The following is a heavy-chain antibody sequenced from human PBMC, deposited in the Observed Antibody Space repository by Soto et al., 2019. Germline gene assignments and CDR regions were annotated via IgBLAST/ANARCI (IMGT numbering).Heavy chain of an antibody. CDR2: INPSGGST. V-gene: IGHV1-46*01. CDR3: ARDLFGPPAHCSSTSCPTDGPFDI. D-gene: IGHD2-2*01. Sequence: GASVKVSCKASGYTFTSYYMHWVRQAPGQGLEWMGIINPSGGSTSYAQKFQGRVTMTRDTSTSTVYMELSSLRSEDTAVYYCARDLFGPPAHCSSTSCPTDGPFDIWGQGTMVTVSS. CDR1: GYTFTSYY. J-gene: IGHJ3*02.